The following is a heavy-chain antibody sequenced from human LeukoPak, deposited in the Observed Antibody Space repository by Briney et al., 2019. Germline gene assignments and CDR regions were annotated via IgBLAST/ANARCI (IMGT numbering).Heavy chain of an antibody. J-gene: IGHJ4*02. D-gene: IGHD2-2*01. CDR2: INPNSGGT. CDR1: GYTFTGYY. V-gene: IGHV1-2*06. Sequence: ASVKVSCKASGYTFTGYYMHWVRQAPGQGLEWMGRINPNSGGTNYAQKFQGRVTMTRGTSISTAYMELSRLRSDDTAVYYCVRIYCSTTTCYPDYWGQGTLVTVSS. CDR3: VRIYCSTTTCYPDY.